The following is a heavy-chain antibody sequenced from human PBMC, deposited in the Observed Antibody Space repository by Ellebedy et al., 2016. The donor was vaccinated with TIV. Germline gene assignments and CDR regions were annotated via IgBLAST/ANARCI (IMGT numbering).Heavy chain of an antibody. CDR3: STWGEGDS. CDR2: IKSKTSGGTT. D-gene: IGHD3-16*01. CDR1: GFIFNNAW. V-gene: IGHV3-15*01. Sequence: GESLKISCAASGFIFNNAWMGWVRQAPGKGLEWVGRIKSKTSGGTTDYAAPVKGRFTISRDDSKNTVHLQMSSLKIEDTAVYYCSTWGEGDSWGQGTLVTVSS. J-gene: IGHJ4*02.